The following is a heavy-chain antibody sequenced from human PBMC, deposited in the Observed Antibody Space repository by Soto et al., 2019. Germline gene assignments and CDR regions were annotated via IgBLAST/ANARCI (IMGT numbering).Heavy chain of an antibody. CDR2: ISGDATSK. CDR3: AREKDSSGHAGTFPH. V-gene: IGHV3-30-3*01. CDR1: GLTFSTSI. Sequence: QVQLVESGGDLVQPGRSLRLSCAASGLTFSTSIMHWVRQTPGKGLEWIAVISGDATSKIYTDSLKGRFTISRDNSKNTLYLELNSLTAEDTGIYYCAREKDSSGHAGTFPHWGQGTLVTVSA. J-gene: IGHJ1*01. D-gene: IGHD3-22*01.